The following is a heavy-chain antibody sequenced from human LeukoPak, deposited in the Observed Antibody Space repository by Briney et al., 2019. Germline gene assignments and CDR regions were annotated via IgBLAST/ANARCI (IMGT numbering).Heavy chain of an antibody. Sequence: GGSLRLSCAASGFTFSSYGMHWVRQAPGKGLEWVSVIYSGGSTYYADSVKGRFTISRDNSKNTLYLQMNSLRAEDTAVYYCARDSPYTYWGQGTLVTVSS. CDR3: ARDSPYTY. CDR1: GFTFSSYG. CDR2: IYSGGST. V-gene: IGHV3-NL1*01. J-gene: IGHJ4*02.